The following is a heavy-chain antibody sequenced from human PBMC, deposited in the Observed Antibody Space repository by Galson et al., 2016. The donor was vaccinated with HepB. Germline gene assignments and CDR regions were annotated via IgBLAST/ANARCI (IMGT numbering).Heavy chain of an antibody. CDR2: MYYRGST. V-gene: IGHV4-61*01. CDR1: GDSVSSSSYY. CDR3: ARSERELHAFDI. Sequence: SETLSLTCTVSGDSVSSSSYYSSRIRQPPGKGLEWIGYMYYRGSTKYNPSLKSRVTISVDTSKNQFSLKLSSVTAADTAVYYCARSERELHAFDIWGQGTMVTVSS. D-gene: IGHD1-7*01. J-gene: IGHJ3*02.